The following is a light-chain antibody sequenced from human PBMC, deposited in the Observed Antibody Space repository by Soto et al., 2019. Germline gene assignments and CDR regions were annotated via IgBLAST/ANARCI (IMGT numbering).Light chain of an antibody. J-gene: IGKJ5*01. Sequence: EIVLTQSPATLSLSPGERATLSCRASQSVSSYLAWYQQKPGQAPRLLIYDASNRATGIPARFSGSGSGTDFTLTISGLEPEGFAVYDCQQRSNWPPITFGQGTRLEIK. V-gene: IGKV3-11*01. CDR2: DAS. CDR3: QQRSNWPPIT. CDR1: QSVSSY.